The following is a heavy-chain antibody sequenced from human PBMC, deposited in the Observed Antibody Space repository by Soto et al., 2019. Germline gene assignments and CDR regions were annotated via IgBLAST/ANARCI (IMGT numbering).Heavy chain of an antibody. J-gene: IGHJ5*02. CDR3: ARLVCLPSVGYCSGGSWNWFDP. CDR2: IYYSGST. V-gene: IGHV4-59*01. CDR1: GGSISSYY. D-gene: IGHD2-15*01. Sequence: PSETLSLTCTVSGGSISSYYWSWIRQPPGKGLEWIGYIYYSGSTNYNPPLKSRVTISVDTSKNQFSLKLSSVTAADTAVYYCARLVCLPSVGYCSGGSWNWFDPWGQGTLVTVSS.